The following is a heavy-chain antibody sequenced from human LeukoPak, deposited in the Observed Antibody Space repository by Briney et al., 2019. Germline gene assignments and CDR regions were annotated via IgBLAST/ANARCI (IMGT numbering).Heavy chain of an antibody. Sequence: ASVKVSCKASGYTFTGYYMHWVRQVPGQGLEWMGWINPNSGGTNYAQKFQGRVTMTRDTSISTAYMELSRLRSDDTAVYYCASRASSVTTRGWYFDLWGRGTLVTVSS. J-gene: IGHJ2*01. V-gene: IGHV1-2*02. D-gene: IGHD4-17*01. CDR1: GYTFTGYY. CDR3: ASRASSVTTRGWYFDL. CDR2: INPNSGGT.